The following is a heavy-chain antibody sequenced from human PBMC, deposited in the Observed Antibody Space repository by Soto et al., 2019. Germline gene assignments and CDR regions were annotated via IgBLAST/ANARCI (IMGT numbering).Heavy chain of an antibody. CDR2: IYYSGST. V-gene: IGHV4-59*01. J-gene: IGHJ5*02. CDR1: GGSISSYY. Sequence: SETLSLTCTVSGGSISSYYWSWIRQPPGKGLEWIGYIYYSGSTNYNPSPKSRVTISVDTSTNQFSLKLSSVTAADTAVYYCARVRCSSTSCFLSNWFDPWGQGTLVTVSS. CDR3: ARVRCSSTSCFLSNWFDP. D-gene: IGHD2-2*01.